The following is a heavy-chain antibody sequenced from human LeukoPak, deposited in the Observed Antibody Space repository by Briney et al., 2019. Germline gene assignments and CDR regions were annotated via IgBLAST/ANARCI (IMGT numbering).Heavy chain of an antibody. CDR3: ARDAISGSYGMDV. CDR2: IYSGGST. J-gene: IGHJ6*02. V-gene: IGHV3-66*01. Sequence: GGSLRLSCAASGFTFSNAWMSWVRQAPGKGLEWVSVIYSGGSTYYADSVKGRFTISRDNSKNTLYLQMNSLKAEDTAVYYCARDAISGSYGMDVWGQGTTVTVSS. CDR1: GFTFSNAW. D-gene: IGHD3-10*01.